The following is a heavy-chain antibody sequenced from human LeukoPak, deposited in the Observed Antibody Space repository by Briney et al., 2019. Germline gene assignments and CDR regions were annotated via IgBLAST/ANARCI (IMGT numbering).Heavy chain of an antibody. D-gene: IGHD3-9*01. CDR2: INHSGST. V-gene: IGHV4-34*01. J-gene: IGHJ2*01. CDR3: ARGIYDILTGYFDL. CDR1: GGSFSGYY. Sequence: SETLSLTCAVYGGSFSGYYWSWIRRPPGKGLEWIGEINHSGSTNYNPSLKSRVTISVDTSKNQFSLKLSSVTAADTAVYYCARGIYDILTGYFDLWGRGTLVTVSS.